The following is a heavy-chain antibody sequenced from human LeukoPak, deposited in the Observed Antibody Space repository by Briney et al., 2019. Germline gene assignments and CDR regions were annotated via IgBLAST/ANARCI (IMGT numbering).Heavy chain of an antibody. J-gene: IGHJ4*02. V-gene: IGHV3-33*01. D-gene: IGHD3-16*01. Sequence: PGGSLRLSCVASGFTFSSHGMHWVRQVPGKGLEWVAVIWYDASNKYYVDSVKGRFTISRDNSKNTLYLQMNSLRAEDTAVYYCARWGDNKILDYWSQGTLVTVSS. CDR3: ARWGDNKILDY. CDR2: IWYDASNK. CDR1: GFTFSSHG.